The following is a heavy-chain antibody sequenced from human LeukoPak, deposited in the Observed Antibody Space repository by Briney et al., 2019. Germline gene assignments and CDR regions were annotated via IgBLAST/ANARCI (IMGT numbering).Heavy chain of an antibody. CDR3: ARVPEGLSSSMPY. J-gene: IGHJ4*02. CDR2: INPNSGGT. D-gene: IGHD6-6*01. Sequence: ASVKVSCKASGYTFTSYYMHWVRQAPGQGLEWMGWINPNSGGTNYAQKFQGRVTMTRDTSISTAYMELSRLRSDDTAVYYCARVPEGLSSSMPYWGQGTLVTVSS. V-gene: IGHV1-2*02. CDR1: GYTFTSYY.